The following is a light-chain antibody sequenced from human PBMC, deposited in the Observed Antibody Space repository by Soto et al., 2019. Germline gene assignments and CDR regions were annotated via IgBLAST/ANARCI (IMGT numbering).Light chain of an antibody. J-gene: IGKJ2*01. Sequence: EIVLTQSPGTLSLSPGERATLSCRASQSVSSSYLAWYQQKPGQAPRLLIYGASSRATGIPDRFSGSGSGTEFTLTISRLEPDDFAVYFCQQYGSSPPMYTFGQGTKLEIK. CDR1: QSVSSSY. CDR3: QQYGSSPPMYT. V-gene: IGKV3-20*01. CDR2: GAS.